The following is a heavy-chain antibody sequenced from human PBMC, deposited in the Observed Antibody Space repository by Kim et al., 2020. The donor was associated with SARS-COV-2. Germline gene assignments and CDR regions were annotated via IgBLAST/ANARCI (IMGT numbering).Heavy chain of an antibody. V-gene: IGHV4-39*07. J-gene: IGHJ4*02. CDR3: ARSPRRDGYSPFFDY. Sequence: PSLKSRVTISVDTSKNQFSLKLSSVTAADTAVYYCARSPRRDGYSPFFDYWGQGTLVTVSS. D-gene: IGHD5-18*01.